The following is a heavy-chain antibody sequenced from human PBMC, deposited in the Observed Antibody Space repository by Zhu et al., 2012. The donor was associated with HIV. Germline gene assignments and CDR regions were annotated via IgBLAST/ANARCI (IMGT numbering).Heavy chain of an antibody. CDR3: ARAGYYYGSGSKVNDAFDI. CDR1: GGSISSSSYY. D-gene: IGHD3-10*01. Sequence: QVQLQESGPGLVKPSETLSLTCTVSGGSISSSSYYWGWIRQPPGKGLEWIGSIYYSGSTYYNPSLKSRVTISVDTSKNQFSLKLSSVTAADTAVYYCARAGYYYGSGSKVNDAFDIWGQGTMVTVSS. J-gene: IGHJ3*02. V-gene: IGHV4-39*01. CDR2: IYYSGST.